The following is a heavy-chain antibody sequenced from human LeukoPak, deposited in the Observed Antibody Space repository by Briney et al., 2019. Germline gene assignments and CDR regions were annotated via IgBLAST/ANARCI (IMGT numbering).Heavy chain of an antibody. D-gene: IGHD5-18*01. V-gene: IGHV4-59*12. Sequence: SETLPLTCSVSGGSTSSYYWSWMRQPPGKGLEWIGYIYNSGSTNYNPSLKSRVTISVDTSKNQFSLKLSSVTAADTAVYYCARSGYSYGLPPQNWGQGTLVTVSS. CDR3: ARSGYSYGLPPQN. CDR2: IYNSGST. CDR1: GGSTSSYY. J-gene: IGHJ4*02.